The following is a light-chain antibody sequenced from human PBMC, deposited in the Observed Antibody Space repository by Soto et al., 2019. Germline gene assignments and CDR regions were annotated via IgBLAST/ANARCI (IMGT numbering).Light chain of an antibody. CDR3: QQYNNWLRT. CDR1: QSVSSN. V-gene: IGKV3-15*01. Sequence: IVMTHTPSTLSVSPVERAPLSCRASQSVSSNLAWYQQKPGQAPRLLIYGASTRATGIPARFSGSGSGTEFTLTISSLQSEDFAVYYCQQYNNWLRTFGQGTKVDVK. CDR2: GAS. J-gene: IGKJ1*01.